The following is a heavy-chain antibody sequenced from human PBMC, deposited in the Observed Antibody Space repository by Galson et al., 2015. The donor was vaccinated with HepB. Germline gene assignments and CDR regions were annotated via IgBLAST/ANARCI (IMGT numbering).Heavy chain of an antibody. V-gene: IGHV3-21*01. CDR1: GFTFSNYS. D-gene: IGHD5-24*01. J-gene: IGHJ4*02. CDR3: TRYRGSEMAITY. CDR2: ISSRSTYI. Sequence: SLRLSCAASGFTFSNYSMSWVRQAPGKGLEWVSAISSRSTYIFYADSVEGRFTISRDNAKNSLYLQMNSPRAEDTAIYYCTRYRGSEMAITYWGQGTLVTVSS.